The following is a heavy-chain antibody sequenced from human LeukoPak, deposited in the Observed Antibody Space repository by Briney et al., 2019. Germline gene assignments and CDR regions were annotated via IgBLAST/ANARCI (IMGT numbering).Heavy chain of an antibody. J-gene: IGHJ5*02. CDR2: IYTSGST. Sequence: SETLSLTCTVSGGSISNYYWSWIRQSPVKGLEWIGFIYTSGSTNYNPSLKSRVTMSVDTSKNQFSLKLSSVTAADTAVYYCARDGSSWPTEGWFDPWGQGTLVTVSS. D-gene: IGHD6-13*01. CDR1: GGSISNYY. CDR3: ARDGSSWPTEGWFDP. V-gene: IGHV4-4*07.